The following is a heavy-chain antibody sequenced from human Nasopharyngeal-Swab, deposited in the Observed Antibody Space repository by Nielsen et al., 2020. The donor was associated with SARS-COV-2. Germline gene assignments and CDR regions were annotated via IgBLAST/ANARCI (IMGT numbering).Heavy chain of an antibody. J-gene: IGHJ6*02. V-gene: IGHV3-7*01. CDR1: GFTFSSYW. CDR3: ARDDDFWSGYSYGMDV. CDR2: IKQDGSEK. Sequence: GGSLRLSCAASGFTFSSYWMSWVRQAPGKGLEWVANIKQDGSEKYYVDSVKGRFTISRDNAKNSLYLQMNSLRAEDTAVYYCARDDDFWSGYSYGMDVWGQGTTVTVSS. D-gene: IGHD3-3*01.